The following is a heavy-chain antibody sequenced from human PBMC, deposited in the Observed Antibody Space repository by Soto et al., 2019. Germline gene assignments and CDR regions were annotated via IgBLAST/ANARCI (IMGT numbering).Heavy chain of an antibody. Sequence: EVQLVESGGGLVKPGGSLRLSCAASGFTFSNAWMSWVRQAPGKGLEWVGRIKSKTDGGTTDYAAPVKGRFTISRDDSKNTLYLQMNSLKTEDTAVYYCARGYCSGGSCGGGKGYFDYWGQGTLVTVSS. CDR1: GFTFSNAW. D-gene: IGHD2-15*01. V-gene: IGHV3-15*01. J-gene: IGHJ4*02. CDR3: ARGYCSGGSCGGGKGYFDY. CDR2: IKSKTDGGTT.